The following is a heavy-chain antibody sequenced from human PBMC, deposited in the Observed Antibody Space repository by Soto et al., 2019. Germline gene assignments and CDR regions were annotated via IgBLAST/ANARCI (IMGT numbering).Heavy chain of an antibody. Sequence: QVTVKESGPVLVKPTETLTLTCTVSGFSLSNAGLGVSWIRQPPGKALEWLAHIFSNDEKSYSTSLKSRLTLSKHTSKSHVVLTMTNLDPAARATYYCASTYSTSWYWFDPWGQGTLVTVSS. CDR3: ASTYSTSWYWFDP. CDR2: IFSNDEK. V-gene: IGHV2-26*01. CDR1: GFSLSNAGLG. J-gene: IGHJ5*02. D-gene: IGHD6-13*01.